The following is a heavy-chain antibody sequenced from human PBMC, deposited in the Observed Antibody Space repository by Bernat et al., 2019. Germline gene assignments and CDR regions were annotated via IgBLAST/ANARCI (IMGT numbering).Heavy chain of an antibody. J-gene: IGHJ4*02. CDR3: TGYGGNSV. V-gene: IGHV3-66*01. Sequence: EVQLVESGGGLVKPGGSLRLSCAASGFTVSNNHMSWVRQAPGKGLDFISVIENHGSTFYADSVRGRFTISRDNSKNTLYLQMNNLRAADTAMYYCTGYGGNSVWGQGTLVTVSS. CDR2: IENHGST. CDR1: GFTVSNNH. D-gene: IGHD4-23*01.